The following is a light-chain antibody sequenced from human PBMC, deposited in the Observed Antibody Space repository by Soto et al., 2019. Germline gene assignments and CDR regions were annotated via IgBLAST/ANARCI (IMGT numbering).Light chain of an antibody. Sequence: EIVLTQSPGILSLSPGERATLSCRASQSVSSSLAWYQQKTGQAPRLLISGASSRATGIPDRFSGSGSETDFTLTISRLEPEDFALYYCQQYGGSPNTFGQGTRLEIK. CDR3: QQYGGSPNT. J-gene: IGKJ5*01. V-gene: IGKV3-20*01. CDR1: QSVSSSL. CDR2: GAS.